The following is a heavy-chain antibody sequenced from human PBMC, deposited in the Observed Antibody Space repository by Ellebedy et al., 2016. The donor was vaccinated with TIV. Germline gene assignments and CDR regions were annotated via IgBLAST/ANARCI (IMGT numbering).Heavy chain of an antibody. D-gene: IGHD1-26*01. J-gene: IGHJ3*02. Sequence: MPSETLSLICTVSGGSISRSSYYWGWVRQPPGKGLEWIASIYYSGRTYYNPSLKSRLTISVDTSKNQFSLKLTSVTAADTALYYCARRQWDQSGGAFDIWGHGTMVTVSS. CDR1: GGSISRSSYY. CDR3: ARRQWDQSGGAFDI. V-gene: IGHV4-39*01. CDR2: IYYSGRT.